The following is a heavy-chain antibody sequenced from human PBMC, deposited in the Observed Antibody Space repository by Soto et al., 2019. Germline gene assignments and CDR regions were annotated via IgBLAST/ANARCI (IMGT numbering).Heavy chain of an antibody. CDR3: AREAENYSYYGMDV. V-gene: IGHV1-2*02. Sequence: ASVKVSCKAAGYTFTGHYIHWVRQAPGRGLEWMGRINPNSGGANYAQKFQGRVTLTRDTSISTASMEVSRLRSDDTAVYFCAREAENYSYYGMDVWGQGTTVTVSS. J-gene: IGHJ6*02. CDR2: INPNSGGA. CDR1: GYTFTGHY.